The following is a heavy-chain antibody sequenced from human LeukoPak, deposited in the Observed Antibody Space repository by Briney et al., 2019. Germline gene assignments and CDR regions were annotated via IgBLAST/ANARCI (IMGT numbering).Heavy chain of an antibody. CDR3: AKLRDSSSWPLDY. V-gene: IGHV5-51*01. Sequence: GESLKISCKGSGYSFTNYWIGWVRQMPGKGLEWMGIIYPGDSDTRYSPSFQGQVTISAGKSISTAYLQWSSLKASDTAMYYCAKLRDSSSWPLDYWGQGTLVTVSS. D-gene: IGHD6-13*01. J-gene: IGHJ4*02. CDR2: IYPGDSDT. CDR1: GYSFTNYW.